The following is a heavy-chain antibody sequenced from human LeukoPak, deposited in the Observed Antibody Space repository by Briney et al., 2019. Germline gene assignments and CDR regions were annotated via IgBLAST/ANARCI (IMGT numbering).Heavy chain of an antibody. J-gene: IGHJ4*02. CDR1: GFTFSSSG. V-gene: IGHV3-23*01. D-gene: IGHD5-18*01. Sequence: GGSLRPSCAASGFTFSSSGMGWVRQAPGKGLECVSPITGSGGSTSYTGSVKGRFTISRDNSKNTLYLQMNSLRAEDTAVYYCARGRNTGRQFYFDYWGQGTLVTVAS. CDR2: ITGSGGST. CDR3: ARGRNTGRQFYFDY.